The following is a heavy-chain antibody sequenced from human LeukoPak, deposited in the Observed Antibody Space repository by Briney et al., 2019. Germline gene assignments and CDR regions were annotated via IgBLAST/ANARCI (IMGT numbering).Heavy chain of an antibody. CDR3: ARASYSSSSGVFGGYYMDV. CDR1: GFTFSSYG. D-gene: IGHD6-6*01. CDR2: IWYDGSNK. V-gene: IGHV3-33*01. J-gene: IGHJ6*03. Sequence: PGGSLRLSCAASGFTFSSYGMHWVRQAPGKGLEWVAVIWYDGSNKYYADSVKGRFTISRDNSKSTLYPQVNSLRAEDTAVYYCARASYSSSSGVFGGYYMDVWGKGTTVTVSS.